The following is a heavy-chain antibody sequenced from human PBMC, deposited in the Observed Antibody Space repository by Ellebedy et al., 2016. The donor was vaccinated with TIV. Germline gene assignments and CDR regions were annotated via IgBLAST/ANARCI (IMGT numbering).Heavy chain of an antibody. CDR1: GSMSSSYG. CDR3: ARDSIGVAVGDLHYFDY. J-gene: IGHJ4*02. D-gene: IGHD6-19*01. V-gene: IGHV1-18*04. CDR2: VSTYNDHT. Sequence: AASVKVSCKGLGSMSSSYGISWVRQAPGQGLEWMGWVSTYNDHTTYAQKFRDRVIMTSETSSGTAFMELRSLTSDDTAVYYCARDSIGVAVGDLHYFDYWGQGTLVTVSS.